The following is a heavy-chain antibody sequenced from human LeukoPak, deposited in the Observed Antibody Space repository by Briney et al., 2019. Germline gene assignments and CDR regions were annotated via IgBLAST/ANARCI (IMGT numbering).Heavy chain of an antibody. CDR1: GFTFSSYA. Sequence: GGSLRLPCAASGFTFSSYAMSWVRQAPGKGLEWVSAISGSGGSTYYADSVKGRFTISRDNSKNTLHLQMNSLRAEDTAVYYCAKVRKGSGWYGVGYFDLWGRGTLVTVPS. D-gene: IGHD6-19*01. V-gene: IGHV3-23*01. J-gene: IGHJ2*01. CDR3: AKVRKGSGWYGVGYFDL. CDR2: ISGSGGST.